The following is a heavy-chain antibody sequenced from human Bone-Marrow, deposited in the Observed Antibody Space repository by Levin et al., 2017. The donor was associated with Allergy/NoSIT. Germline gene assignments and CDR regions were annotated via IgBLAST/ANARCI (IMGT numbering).Heavy chain of an antibody. Sequence: GGSLRLSCAASGFTFRDYWMTWARQTPGRGLEWVASINEDGSQKNYLDSVKGRFTISRDNAKDSVDLQMDYLRDDDTALYYCARHLRGDSAYDAFDVWGHGTMVTFSS. V-gene: IGHV3-7*03. D-gene: IGHD5-12*01. CDR1: GFTFRDYW. CDR3: ARHLRGDSAYDAFDV. CDR2: INEDGSQK. J-gene: IGHJ3*01.